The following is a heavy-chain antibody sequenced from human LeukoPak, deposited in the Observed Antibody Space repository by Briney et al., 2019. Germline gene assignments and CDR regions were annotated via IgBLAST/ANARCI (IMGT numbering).Heavy chain of an antibody. Sequence: SETLSLTCTVSGGSISSSSYYWGWIRQPPGKGLEWIVSIYYSGRTYYNPSLKSRVTISVDTPKNQFSLKLTSVPAADAALYYCARRRGYDSRGYYSRWGQGTLVTVSS. CDR1: GGSISSSSYY. V-gene: IGHV4-39*07. CDR3: ARRRGYDSRGYYSR. CDR2: IYYSGRT. D-gene: IGHD3-22*01. J-gene: IGHJ4*02.